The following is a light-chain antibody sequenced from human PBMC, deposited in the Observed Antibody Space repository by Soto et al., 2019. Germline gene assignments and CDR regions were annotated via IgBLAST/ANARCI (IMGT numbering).Light chain of an antibody. CDR1: QTITTC. Sequence: DIQMTQSPSSLFASVGDSVTITCRASQTITTCLNLYRQKPGKAHKLLIYAASSLQSGVPSRFSGSGSETEFTLTISSLQPEDFATYFCQQIYSAPLTFGGGTKVEIK. CDR2: AAS. V-gene: IGKV1-39*01. CDR3: QQIYSAPLT. J-gene: IGKJ4*01.